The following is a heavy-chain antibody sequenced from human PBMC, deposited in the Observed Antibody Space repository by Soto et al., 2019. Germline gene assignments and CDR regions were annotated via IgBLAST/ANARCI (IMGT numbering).Heavy chain of an antibody. CDR2: ISRSSTYF. CDR1: GMTFADYN. Sequence: PGGSLRLSCVTSGMTFADYNMNWVRQAPGKGLEWVSTISRSSTYFYYADSVKGRFTVSRDDAKNSLFLHMGGLTTDDTGVYFCVRDISGPAERNWFDPWGQGILVTVSS. V-gene: IGHV3-21*01. CDR3: VRDISGPAERNWFDP. D-gene: IGHD6-19*01. J-gene: IGHJ5*02.